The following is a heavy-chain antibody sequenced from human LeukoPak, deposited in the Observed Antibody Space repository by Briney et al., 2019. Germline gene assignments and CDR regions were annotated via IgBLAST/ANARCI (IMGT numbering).Heavy chain of an antibody. Sequence: PETLSLTCTVSGGSISSYYWSWIRQPAGTALEWIGRIYTSGTITYNPSLKSRVTMSVDTSKNQFSLKLSSVTAADTAVYYCTRAVDDYADQSIDYWGQGILVTVSS. J-gene: IGHJ4*02. CDR3: TRAVDDYADQSIDY. CDR2: IYTSGTI. D-gene: IGHD4-17*01. CDR1: GGSISSYY. V-gene: IGHV4-4*07.